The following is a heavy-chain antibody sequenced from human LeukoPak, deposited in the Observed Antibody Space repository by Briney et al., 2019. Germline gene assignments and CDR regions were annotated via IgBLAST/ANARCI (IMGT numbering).Heavy chain of an antibody. Sequence: GGSTRLSCAASGFTFSSSAMSGVRKVPGEGLKWESTISGSGGSTYYADTVTGRFTISRDNSKNTLYLQMNSLRAEDTAVYYCAKDLKYCSSSGYFQHWGQGTLVTVSS. CDR3: AKDLKYCSSSGYFQH. D-gene: IGHD6-6*01. CDR2: ISGSGGST. CDR1: GFTFSSSA. J-gene: IGHJ1*01. V-gene: IGHV3-23*01.